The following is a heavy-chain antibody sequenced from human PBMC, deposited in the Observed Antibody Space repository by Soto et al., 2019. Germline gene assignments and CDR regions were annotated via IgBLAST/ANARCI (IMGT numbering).Heavy chain of an antibody. Sequence: GASVKVSCKASGYTFTGYYMHWVRQAPGQGLEWMGWINPNSGGTNYAQKFQGRVTMTRDTSISTAYMELSRLRSDDTAVYYCAREIGSPYYYDSSPLDYWGQGTLVTVSS. D-gene: IGHD3-22*01. CDR1: GYTFTGYY. CDR2: INPNSGGT. J-gene: IGHJ4*02. V-gene: IGHV1-2*02. CDR3: AREIGSPYYYDSSPLDY.